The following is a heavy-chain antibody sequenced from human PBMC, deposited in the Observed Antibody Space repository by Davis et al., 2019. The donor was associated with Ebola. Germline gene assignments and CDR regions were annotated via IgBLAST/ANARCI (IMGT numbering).Heavy chain of an antibody. V-gene: IGHV3-7*01. CDR1: GFTFTSAW. CDR3: ARGSRVLLWFGVDY. D-gene: IGHD3-10*01. Sequence: GGSLRLSCTASGFTFTSAWMSWVRQAPGKGLEWVANIKQDGSEKYYVDSVKGRFTISRDNAKNSLYLQMNSLRAEDTAVYYCARGSRVLLWFGVDYWGQGTLVTVSS. CDR2: IKQDGSEK. J-gene: IGHJ4*02.